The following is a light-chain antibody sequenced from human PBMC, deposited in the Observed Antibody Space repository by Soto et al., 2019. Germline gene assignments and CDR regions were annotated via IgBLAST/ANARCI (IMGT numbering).Light chain of an antibody. CDR2: GNS. J-gene: IGLJ1*01. Sequence: QSVLTQPPSVSGAPGQRVTISCTGSSSNIGAGYDVHWYQQLPGTAPKLLIYGNSNRPSGVPDRFSGSKSGTSASLAITALQAEDEADYYCQSYDSSLSEVFGTGTKVTVL. V-gene: IGLV1-40*01. CDR1: SSNIGAGYD. CDR3: QSYDSSLSEV.